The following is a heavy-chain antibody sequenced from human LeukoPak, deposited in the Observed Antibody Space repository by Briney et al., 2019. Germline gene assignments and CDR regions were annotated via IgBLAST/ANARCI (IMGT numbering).Heavy chain of an antibody. J-gene: IGHJ5*02. Sequence: GGSLRLSCAASGFTFDNYRMSWVRQAPGKGLEWVGLIRDSGEAFYADFARGRFAISRDESENTLYLQMNSLRVEDTAVYFCARDRAANQDWVEFDPWGQGTPVIVSS. V-gene: IGHV3-66*03. CDR2: IRDSGEA. CDR3: ARDRAANQDWVEFDP. CDR1: GFTFDNYR. D-gene: IGHD3/OR15-3a*01.